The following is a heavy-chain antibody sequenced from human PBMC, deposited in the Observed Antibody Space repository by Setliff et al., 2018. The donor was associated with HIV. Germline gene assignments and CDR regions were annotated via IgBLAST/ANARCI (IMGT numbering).Heavy chain of an antibody. J-gene: IGHJ5*02. CDR1: SESIVSYY. D-gene: IGHD1-1*01. Sequence: PSETLSLTCAVSSESIVSYYWNWIRQPPGRGLEWIGYIHTSGRTKYNPSLKSRLTILVDTSKKQLSLRLTSVTAADTAVYYCSRAAYDAVDWLDPWGQGTLVTVSS. CDR3: SRAAYDAVDWLDP. CDR2: IHTSGRT. V-gene: IGHV4-4*08.